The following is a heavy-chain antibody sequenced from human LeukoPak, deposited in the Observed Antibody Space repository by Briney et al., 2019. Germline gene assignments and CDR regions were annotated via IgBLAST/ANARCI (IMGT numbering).Heavy chain of an antibody. D-gene: IGHD6-13*01. Sequence: ASVKVSCKASGGTFSSYAFSWVRQAPGQGLEWMGGITPILGTSNYAQKFQGRVTITTDESTSTAYMELSSLRSEDTAVYYCARGFKYSSSWSYYYYGMDVWGQGTTVTVSS. CDR2: ITPILGTS. V-gene: IGHV1-69*05. J-gene: IGHJ6*02. CDR3: ARGFKYSSSWSYYYYGMDV. CDR1: GGTFSSYA.